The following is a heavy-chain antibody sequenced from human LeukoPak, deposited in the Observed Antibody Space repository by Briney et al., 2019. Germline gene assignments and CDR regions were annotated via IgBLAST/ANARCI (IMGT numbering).Heavy chain of an antibody. CDR2: ISSSGSTI. V-gene: IGHV3-48*03. CDR1: GFTFSSYE. CDR3: ASSRDRNYYYYMDV. J-gene: IGHJ6*03. Sequence: GGSLRLSCAASGFTFSSYEMNWVRQAPGKGLEWVSYISSSGSTIYYADSVKGRFTISRDNAKNSLYLQMNSLRAEDTAVYYCASSRDRNYYYYMDVWGKGTTVTISS.